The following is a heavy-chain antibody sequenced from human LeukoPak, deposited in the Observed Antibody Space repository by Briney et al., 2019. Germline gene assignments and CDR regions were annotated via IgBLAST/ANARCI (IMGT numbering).Heavy chain of an antibody. CDR2: IYPGDFDT. J-gene: IGHJ4*02. V-gene: IGHV5-51*01. Sequence: GESLQISCKGSGYTFTSFWIGWVRQMPGKGLEWMGIIYPGDFDTRYSSSFQGQVTISADKSISTAYLQWSSLKASDTAMYYCARRLSSTPLYDFWGQGTLVTVSS. D-gene: IGHD2-2*01. CDR3: ARRLSSTPLYDF. CDR1: GYTFTSFW.